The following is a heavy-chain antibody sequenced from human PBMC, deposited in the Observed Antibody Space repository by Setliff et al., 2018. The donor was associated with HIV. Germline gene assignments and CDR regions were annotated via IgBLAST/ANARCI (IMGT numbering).Heavy chain of an antibody. V-gene: IGHV4-39*01. J-gene: IGHJ4*02. CDR1: GGSISSSSYY. CDR2: IYYSGST. D-gene: IGHD3-9*01. CDR3: ARRGAYYDILTGYRSHYFDY. Sequence: PSETLSLTCTVSGGSISSSSYYWGWFRQPPGKGLEWIGSIYYSGSTYYNPSLKSRVTISVDTSKNQFSLKLSSVTAADTAVYYCARRGAYYDILTGYRSHYFDYWGQGTLVTSPQ.